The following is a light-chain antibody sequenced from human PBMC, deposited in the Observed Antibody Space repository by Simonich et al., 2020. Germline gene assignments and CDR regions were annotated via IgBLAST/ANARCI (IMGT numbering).Light chain of an antibody. Sequence: QSALTQPASVSGSPGQSITISCTGTSSDVGSYNLVSWYQQHPGKAPKLMIYEGRRRPSGVSNRFSASKSGNTASLTISGLQAEDEADYYCCSYAGSSTVVFGGGTKLTVL. CDR1: SSDVGSYNL. CDR2: EGR. CDR3: CSYAGSSTVV. V-gene: IGLV2-23*01. J-gene: IGLJ2*01.